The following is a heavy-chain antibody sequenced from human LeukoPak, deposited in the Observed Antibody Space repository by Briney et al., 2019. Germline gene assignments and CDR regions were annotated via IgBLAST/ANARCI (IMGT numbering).Heavy chain of an antibody. CDR1: GYTFTGYY. CDR2: INPNSGGT. V-gene: IGHV1-2*02. J-gene: IGHJ6*03. CDR3: ARDLNYDFWSGYTMDV. Sequence: ASVKVSCKASGYTFTGYYMHWVRQAPGQGLEWMGWINPNSGGTNYAQRFQGRVTMTRDTSISTAYMELSRLRSDDTAVYYCARDLNYDFWSGYTMDVWGKGTTVTVSS. D-gene: IGHD3-3*01.